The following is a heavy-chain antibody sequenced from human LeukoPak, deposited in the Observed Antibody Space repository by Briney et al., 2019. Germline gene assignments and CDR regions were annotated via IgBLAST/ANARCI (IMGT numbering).Heavy chain of an antibody. D-gene: IGHD3-3*01. Sequence: SETLSLTCAVYGGSFSGYYWSWIRQPPGKGLEWIGEINHSGSTNYNPSLKSRVTISVDTSKNQFSLKLSSVTAADTAVYYCARGNYDFWSGYHLNYGMDVWGQGTTVTVSS. J-gene: IGHJ6*02. V-gene: IGHV4-34*01. CDR1: GGSFSGYY. CDR2: INHSGST. CDR3: ARGNYDFWSGYHLNYGMDV.